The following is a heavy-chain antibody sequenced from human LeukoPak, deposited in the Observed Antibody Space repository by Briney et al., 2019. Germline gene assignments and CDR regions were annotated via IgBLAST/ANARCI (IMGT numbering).Heavy chain of an antibody. Sequence: PSETLSLTCTVSGGSISSYYWSWIRQPPGKGLEWIGYIYYSGSTNYSPSLKSRVTISVDTSKNQLSLKLSSVTAADTAVYYCARQMVRHFDYWGQGTLVTVSS. CDR2: IYYSGST. D-gene: IGHD3-10*01. J-gene: IGHJ4*02. CDR1: GGSISSYY. V-gene: IGHV4-59*08. CDR3: ARQMVRHFDY.